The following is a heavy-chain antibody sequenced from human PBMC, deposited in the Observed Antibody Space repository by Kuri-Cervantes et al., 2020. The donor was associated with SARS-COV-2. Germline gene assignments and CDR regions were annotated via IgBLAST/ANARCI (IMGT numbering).Heavy chain of an antibody. CDR3: ARATSFTSIYYYFDS. J-gene: IGHJ4*02. CDR1: GGSISSYY. D-gene: IGHD2-2*01. V-gene: IGHV4-59*01. CDR2: IYYNGNG. Sequence: GSLRLSCTVSGGSISSYYRTWVRQPPGKGLEFIGYIYYNGNGYNPSLESRVTMSLDTSRNQFSLRLTSVTPADTAVYYCARATSFTSIYYYFDSWGQGNLVTVSS.